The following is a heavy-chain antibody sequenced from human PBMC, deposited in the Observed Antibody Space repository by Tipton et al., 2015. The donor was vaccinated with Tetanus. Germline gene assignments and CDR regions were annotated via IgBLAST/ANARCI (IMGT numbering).Heavy chain of an antibody. CDR1: GFTFNNYW. D-gene: IGHD1-26*01. Sequence: SLRLSCAASGFTFNNYWMSWLRQAPGKGLERVAHIKEDESEEYYVDSVKGRFTISRDNAEHSLYLQMNSLRAEDTAVYYCARVLTVGATFDYWGQGTLVTVSS. CDR2: IKEDESEE. CDR3: ARVLTVGATFDY. V-gene: IGHV3-7*01. J-gene: IGHJ4*02.